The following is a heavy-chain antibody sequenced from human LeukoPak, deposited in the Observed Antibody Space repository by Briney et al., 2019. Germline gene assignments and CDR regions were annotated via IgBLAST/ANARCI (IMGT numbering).Heavy chain of an antibody. CDR1: GFTFSSYA. CDR2: ISGSGGST. CDR3: AKAKWAAPNRPVMN. J-gene: IGHJ4*02. V-gene: IGHV3-23*01. Sequence: PGGSLRLSCAASGFTFSSYAMSWVRQAPGKGLEWVSAISGSGGSTYYADSVKGRFTISRDNSKNTLYLQMNSLRAEDTAVYYCAKAKWAAPNRPVMNWGQGTLVTVSS. D-gene: IGHD1-14*01.